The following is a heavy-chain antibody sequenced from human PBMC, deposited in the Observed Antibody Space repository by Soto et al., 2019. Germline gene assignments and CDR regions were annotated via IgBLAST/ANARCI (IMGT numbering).Heavy chain of an antibody. D-gene: IGHD6-19*01. CDR1: GGSINSYY. Sequence: PWETLSLTCTVSGGSINSYYWSWIRQPPGKTLEWIGYIYKTGNTKYNPSLNSRVTISVDTSKNQFSLNLSSVTAADTAVYYCTSGLSSGWLAYWGQGTLVTVSS. J-gene: IGHJ4*02. CDR3: TSGLSSGWLAY. V-gene: IGHV4-59*01. CDR2: IYKTGNT.